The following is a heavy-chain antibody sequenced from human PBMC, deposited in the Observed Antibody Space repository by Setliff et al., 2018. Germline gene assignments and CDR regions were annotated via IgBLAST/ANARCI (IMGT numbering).Heavy chain of an antibody. Sequence: SETLSLTCTVSGGSISSYYWSCIRQPQGKGLEWIGYIYYSGSTNYNPSLKSRFTISVDRSKNQFSLKLSSVTAADTAVYYCAREANSLVAPLRLGELSGAFDIWGQGTMVTVSS. J-gene: IGHJ3*02. V-gene: IGHV4-59*01. CDR1: GGSISSYY. D-gene: IGHD3-16*02. CDR3: AREANSLVAPLRLGELSGAFDI. CDR2: IYYSGST.